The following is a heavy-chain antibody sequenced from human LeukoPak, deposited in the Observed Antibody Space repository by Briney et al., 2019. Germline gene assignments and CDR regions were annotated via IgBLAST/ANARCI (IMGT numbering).Heavy chain of an antibody. V-gene: IGHV3-30-3*01. Sequence: GGSLRLSCAASGFTFSSYAMHWVRQAPGKGLEWVAVISYDGSNKYYADSVKGRFTISRDNSKNTLYLQMNSLRAEDTAVYYCARDLDVAAAAGDPWGQGTLVTVSS. J-gene: IGHJ5*02. CDR1: GFTFSSYA. D-gene: IGHD6-13*01. CDR3: ARDLDVAAAAGDP. CDR2: ISYDGSNK.